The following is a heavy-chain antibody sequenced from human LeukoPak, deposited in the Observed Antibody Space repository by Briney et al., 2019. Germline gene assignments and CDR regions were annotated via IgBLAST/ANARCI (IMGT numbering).Heavy chain of an antibody. Sequence: GASVKVSCKASGHTFTRYGISWVRQAPGQGLEWMGWISAYNGNTNYAQKVQGRVTMTTDTSTGTAYMELRSLRSDDTAVYYCAREGWGTYSSGPYYFDYWGLGTLVTVSS. CDR1: GHTFTRYG. V-gene: IGHV1-18*04. J-gene: IGHJ4*02. CDR3: AREGWGTYSSGPYYFDY. D-gene: IGHD6-19*01. CDR2: ISAYNGNT.